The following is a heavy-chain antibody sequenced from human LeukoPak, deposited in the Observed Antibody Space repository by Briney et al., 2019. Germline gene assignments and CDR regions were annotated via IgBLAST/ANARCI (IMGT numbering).Heavy chain of an antibody. CDR2: IYYSGST. V-gene: IGHV4-59*01. D-gene: IGHD6-19*01. CDR1: GGSISSYY. CDR3: ARRVGYSSGADLFDP. Sequence: SETLSLTCTVSGGSISSYYWSWIRQPPGKGLEWIGYIYYSGSTNYTPSLKSRVTISVDTSKKQFSLKLSSVTAADTAVYYCARRVGYSSGADLFDPWGQGTLVTVSS. J-gene: IGHJ5*02.